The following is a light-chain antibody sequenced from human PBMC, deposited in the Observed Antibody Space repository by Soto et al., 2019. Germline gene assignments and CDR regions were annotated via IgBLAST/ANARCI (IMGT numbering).Light chain of an antibody. J-gene: IGKJ1*01. Sequence: EIVLTQSPGTLSLSPGERATLSCRASQSVSSSYLAWYQQNPGQAPRLLIYGASSRATGIPDKFSGSGSGTDFTLTINGLEPEDFAVYYCQKYGTSPPTFGQGTKV. V-gene: IGKV3-20*01. CDR2: GAS. CDR1: QSVSSSY. CDR3: QKYGTSPPT.